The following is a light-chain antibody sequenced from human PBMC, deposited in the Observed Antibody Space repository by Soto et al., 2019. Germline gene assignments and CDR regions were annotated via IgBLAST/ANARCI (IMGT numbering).Light chain of an antibody. CDR3: QQYGSSYT. CDR2: GTS. CDR1: QNVRSNY. V-gene: IGKV3-20*01. Sequence: EIVLTQSPGTLSLSPGERATLSCRASQNVRSNYLAWYQQQPGQAPRLLIYGTSARATGIPDRFSGSGSGTYFTLTISRLEPEDFAVYYCQQYGSSYTFGPGTKVEIK. J-gene: IGKJ3*01.